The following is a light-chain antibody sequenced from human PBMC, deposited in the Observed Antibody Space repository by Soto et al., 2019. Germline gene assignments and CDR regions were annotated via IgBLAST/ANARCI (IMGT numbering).Light chain of an antibody. CDR3: QQRSNWHPIT. CDR1: QSVSSY. Sequence: EILLTQSPATLSLYPGERATLSCRASQSVSSYLAWYQQKPGQATRLLIYDASNRAHGIPARFSGSGSGTDFTLTIRSLEPEDFGLYYCQQRSNWHPITFGQGTRLEIK. V-gene: IGKV3-11*01. J-gene: IGKJ5*01. CDR2: DAS.